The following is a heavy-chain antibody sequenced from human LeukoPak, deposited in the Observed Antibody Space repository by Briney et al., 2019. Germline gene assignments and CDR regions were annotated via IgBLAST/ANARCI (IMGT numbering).Heavy chain of an antibody. J-gene: IGHJ4*02. Sequence: GGSLRLSCAASGFTFSSYTISWVRQAPGKGLEWVSAISGSGGSTYYADSVKGRFTISRDNSKNTLYLQMNSLRAEDTAVYYCAKAPGIAARPDDGADYWGQGTLVTVSS. CDR2: ISGSGGST. D-gene: IGHD6-6*01. CDR3: AKAPGIAARPDDGADY. V-gene: IGHV3-23*01. CDR1: GFTFSSYT.